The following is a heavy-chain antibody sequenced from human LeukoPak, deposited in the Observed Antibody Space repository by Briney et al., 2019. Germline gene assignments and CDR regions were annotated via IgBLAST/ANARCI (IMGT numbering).Heavy chain of an antibody. Sequence: GGSLRLSCTVSGFTVSSNSMSWVRQAPGKGLEWVSFIYSGTIHYLDSVKGRFTISRDNSKNTLYLQMNSLRAEDTAVYYCARRAGAYSHPYDYWGQGTLVTVSS. J-gene: IGHJ4*02. CDR1: GFTVSSNS. D-gene: IGHD4/OR15-4a*01. CDR3: ARRAGAYSHPYDY. CDR2: IYSGTI. V-gene: IGHV3-53*01.